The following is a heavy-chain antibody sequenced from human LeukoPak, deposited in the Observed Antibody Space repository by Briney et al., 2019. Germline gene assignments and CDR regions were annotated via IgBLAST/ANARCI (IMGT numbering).Heavy chain of an antibody. D-gene: IGHD3-10*01. J-gene: IGHJ4*02. V-gene: IGHV4-34*01. Sequence: SETLSLTCAVYGGSFSGYYWSWIRQPPGKGLEWIGEINHSGSTNYNPSLKSRVTISVDTSKNAFSLKLTSVTAADTAVFYCARRPLSYGLDYWGQGTLVTVSS. CDR2: INHSGST. CDR3: ARRPLSYGLDY. CDR1: GGSFSGYY.